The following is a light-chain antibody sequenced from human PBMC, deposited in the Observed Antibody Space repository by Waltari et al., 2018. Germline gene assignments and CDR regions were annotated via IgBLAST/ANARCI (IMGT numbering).Light chain of an antibody. V-gene: IGLV1-47*01. J-gene: IGLJ3*02. CDR2: RSN. CDR3: GTWDASLSAWV. Sequence: QSVLTQPPSASGTPGQRVTISCSGSPSNIGNNYVYWYQQVPGTAPKLRIYRSNQRASGVPDRCSGTKSGTSASLAISGLRSEDEADYYCGTWDASLSAWVFGGGTKLTVL. CDR1: PSNIGNNY.